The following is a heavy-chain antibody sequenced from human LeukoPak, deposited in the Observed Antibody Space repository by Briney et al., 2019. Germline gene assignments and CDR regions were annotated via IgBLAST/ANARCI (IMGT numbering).Heavy chain of an antibody. CDR3: ARGSLGGDCYACFDY. CDR2: INHSGST. CDR1: GGSFSGYY. J-gene: IGHJ4*02. V-gene: IGHV4-34*01. D-gene: IGHD2-21*02. Sequence: SETLSLTRAVYGGSFSGYYWNWIRQPPGKGRELIGEINHSGSTNYNPSLNSRVTISVDTSKNQFSLTLSSVTAADTDIYYCARGSLGGDCYACFDYWGQGTLVTVSS.